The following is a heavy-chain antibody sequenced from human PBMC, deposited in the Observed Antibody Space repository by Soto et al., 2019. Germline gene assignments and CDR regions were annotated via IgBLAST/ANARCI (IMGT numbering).Heavy chain of an antibody. CDR3: VHHAGHPYSHDF. D-gene: IGHD2-15*01. CDR1: GGSLSSSNW. J-gene: IGHJ4*02. CDR2: ILYSGST. Sequence: SETLSLTCAVSGGSLSSSNWWSWVRQPPGKALEWLGEILYSGSTKYNPSLNSRVTISEAQSKNHLSLRLSSVNAADTAVYYCVHHAGHPYSHDFWGQGILVTGSS. V-gene: IGHV4-4*02.